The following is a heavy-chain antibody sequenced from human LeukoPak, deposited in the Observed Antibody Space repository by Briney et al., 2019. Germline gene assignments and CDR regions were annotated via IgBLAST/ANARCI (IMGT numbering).Heavy chain of an antibody. CDR1: GGTFTSYA. D-gene: IGHD3-16*02. V-gene: IGHV1-69*01. CDR3: ARDLSGFDYDYVWGSYRYNWFDP. Sequence: GASVTVSCKASGGTFTSYAISWVRQAPGQGLEWMGGIIPIFGTANYAQKFQGRVTITADESTSTAYMELSSLRSEDTAVYHCARDLSGFDYDYVWGSYRYNWFDPWGQGTLVTVSS. J-gene: IGHJ5*02. CDR2: IIPIFGTA.